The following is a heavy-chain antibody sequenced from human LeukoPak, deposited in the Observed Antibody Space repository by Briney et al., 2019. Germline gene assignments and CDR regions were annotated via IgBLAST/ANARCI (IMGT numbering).Heavy chain of an antibody. CDR3: SELGITMIGGV. CDR2: ITRSNYI. J-gene: IGHJ6*04. V-gene: IGHV3-21*06. CDR1: GFTFSSYS. D-gene: IGHD3-10*02. Sequence: GGSLRLSCAASGFTFSSYSMNWVRQAPGKGLEWVSSITRSNYIYYADSVKGRFTISRDNAKNSLYLQMNSLRAEDTAVYYCSELGITMIGGVWGKGTTVTISS.